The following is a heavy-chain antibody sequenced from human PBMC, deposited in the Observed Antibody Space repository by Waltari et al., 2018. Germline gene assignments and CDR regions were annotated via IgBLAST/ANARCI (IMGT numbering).Heavy chain of an antibody. CDR2: MNPNSGNT. D-gene: IGHD3-3*01. Sequence: CKASGYTFTSYDINWVRQATGQGLEWMGWMNPNSGNTGYAQKFQGRVTITRNTSRSTAYMELSSLRSEDTAVYYCARAYDFWSGYCLDYWGQGTLVTVSS. CDR1: GYTFTSYD. J-gene: IGHJ4*02. V-gene: IGHV1-8*03. CDR3: ARAYDFWSGYCLDY.